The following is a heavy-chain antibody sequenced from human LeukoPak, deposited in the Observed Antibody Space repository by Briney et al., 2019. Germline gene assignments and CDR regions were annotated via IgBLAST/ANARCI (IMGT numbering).Heavy chain of an antibody. Sequence: GGSLRLSCAASGFTFSTYTMNWVRQAPGEGLEWLALIWYDGRTKFHADPVKGRFTISRDNSANTLYLQMSSLRVEDTAVYYCAREWGRIAVAGGPGYWGQGARVTVSS. CDR1: GFTFSTYT. CDR2: IWYDGRTK. D-gene: IGHD6-19*01. CDR3: AREWGRIAVAGGPGY. V-gene: IGHV3-33*08. J-gene: IGHJ4*02.